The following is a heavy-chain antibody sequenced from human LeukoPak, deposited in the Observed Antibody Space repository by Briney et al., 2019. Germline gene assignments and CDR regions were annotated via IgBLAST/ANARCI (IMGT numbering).Heavy chain of an antibody. CDR2: IWNDGSNK. V-gene: IGHV3-33*01. CDR3: ARASGPFDY. Sequence: GGSLRLSCAASGFSFSVYGMHWVRKAPGKGLEWVAVIWNDGSNKYYADSVKGRFTVSRDNSKNTLYLQMNSLRAEDTAVYSCARASGPFDYWGQGTLVTVSS. D-gene: IGHD3-10*01. CDR1: GFSFSVYG. J-gene: IGHJ4*02.